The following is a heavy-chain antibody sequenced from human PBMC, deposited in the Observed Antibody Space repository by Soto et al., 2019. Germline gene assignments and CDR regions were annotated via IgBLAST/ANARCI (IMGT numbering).Heavy chain of an antibody. CDR1: GYNFTNYW. CDR3: ARQEGATVLFYYGMDV. J-gene: IGHJ6*02. Sequence: GESLKSSCKGSGYNFTNYWIGWVRQMPGKGLEWMGIICPGDSETRYSPSFQGQVTISADKSISAAYLQWSSLKASDTAMYYCARQEGATVLFYYGMDVWGQGTTVTVSS. CDR2: ICPGDSET. V-gene: IGHV5-51*01. D-gene: IGHD1-26*01.